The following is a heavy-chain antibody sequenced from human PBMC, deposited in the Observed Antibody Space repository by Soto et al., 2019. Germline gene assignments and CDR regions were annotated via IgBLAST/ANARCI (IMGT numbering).Heavy chain of an antibody. CDR1: GASISSNH. D-gene: IGHD4-17*01. Sequence: SETLSLTCSVSGASISSNHWCWIRQSPGKGLEYVGCMYDTMTTRYGPLFAGRVTISIDSSYNHFSLSLSSVTAEDTAVYYCARDEATVPPRWGQGTLVTVAS. CDR3: ARDEATVPPR. V-gene: IGHV4-59*01. CDR2: MYDTMTT. J-gene: IGHJ4*02.